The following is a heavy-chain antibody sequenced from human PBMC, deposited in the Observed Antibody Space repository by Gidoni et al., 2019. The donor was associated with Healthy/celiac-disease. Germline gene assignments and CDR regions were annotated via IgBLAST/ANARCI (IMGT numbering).Heavy chain of an antibody. Sequence: QVQLVESGGGVVQPGRSLRLSCAASGFPFSSYAMHWVRQAPGKGLEWVAVISYDGSNKYYADSVKGRFTISRDNSKNTLYLQMNSLRAEDTAVYYCARDGYYYDSSGPLDYWGQGTLVTVSS. CDR2: ISYDGSNK. D-gene: IGHD3-22*01. CDR1: GFPFSSYA. J-gene: IGHJ4*02. CDR3: ARDGYYYDSSGPLDY. V-gene: IGHV3-30*01.